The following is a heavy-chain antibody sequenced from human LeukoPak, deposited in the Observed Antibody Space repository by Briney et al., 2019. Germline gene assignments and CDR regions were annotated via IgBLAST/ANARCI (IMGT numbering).Heavy chain of an antibody. J-gene: IGHJ4*02. CDR3: ARDGPYRWANQFDY. Sequence: ASVTVSCTASGYTFTSYGISWVRQAPGQGLEWMGWISAYNGNTNYAQKLQGRVTMTTDTSTSTAYMELRSLRSDDTAVYYCARDGPYRWANQFDYWGQGTLVTVSS. D-gene: IGHD3-16*01. CDR2: ISAYNGNT. V-gene: IGHV1-18*01. CDR1: GYTFTSYG.